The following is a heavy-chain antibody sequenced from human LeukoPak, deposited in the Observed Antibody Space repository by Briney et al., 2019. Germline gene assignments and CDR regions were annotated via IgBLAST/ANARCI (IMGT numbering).Heavy chain of an antibody. J-gene: IGHJ4*02. CDR3: ARGPAGYN. V-gene: IGHV3-53*01. CDR1: GFTVNSNH. D-gene: IGHD1-1*01. CDR2: IYRGGST. Sequence: GGSLRLSCAASGFTVNSNHMSWVRQAPGKGLEWVSVIYRGGSTDYADSVKGRFTISRDILKNTLYLRMNSLRAEDTAVYYCARGPAGYNWGQGTLVTVSS.